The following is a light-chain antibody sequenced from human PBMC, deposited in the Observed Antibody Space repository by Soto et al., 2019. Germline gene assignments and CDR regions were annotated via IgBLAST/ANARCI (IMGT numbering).Light chain of an antibody. V-gene: IGLV3-10*01. CDR2: EDT. CDR3: YSTDDETKGV. CDR1: ALPKKF. J-gene: IGLJ3*02. Sequence: SYELTQPPSVSVSPGQTARITCSGDALPKKFAFWYQQKSGQAPVLVIFEDTKRPSVIPETFSGSSSGTMATLTINGAQVEDEADYYCYSTDDETKGVFGGGTQLTVL.